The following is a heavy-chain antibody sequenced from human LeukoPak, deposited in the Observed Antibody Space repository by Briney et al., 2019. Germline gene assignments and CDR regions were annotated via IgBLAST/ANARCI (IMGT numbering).Heavy chain of an antibody. Sequence: ASVKVSCKASGYTFTSYGISWVRQAPGQGLQLIGWISAYNGNTNYAQKLQGRVTITTDTSTSTAYMELRSLRSDDTAVYYCARDKKVGVDTAMANFDYWGQGTLVTVSS. CDR3: ARDKKVGVDTAMANFDY. J-gene: IGHJ4*02. CDR1: GYTFTSYG. D-gene: IGHD5-18*01. V-gene: IGHV1-18*01. CDR2: ISAYNGNT.